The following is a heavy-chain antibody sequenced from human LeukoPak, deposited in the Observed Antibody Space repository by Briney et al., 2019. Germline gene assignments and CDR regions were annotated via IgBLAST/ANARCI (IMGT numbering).Heavy chain of an antibody. J-gene: IGHJ5*02. CDR3: ASELIYCSGGSCFSIGFDP. CDR1: GGTFSSYA. CDR2: IIPIFGTA. D-gene: IGHD2-15*01. Sequence: AASVKVSCKASGGTFSSYAISWVRQAPGQGLEWMGGIIPIFGTANYAQKFQGRVTITADKSTSTAYMELSSLRSEDTAVYYCASELIYCSGGSCFSIGFDPWGQGTLVTVSS. V-gene: IGHV1-69*06.